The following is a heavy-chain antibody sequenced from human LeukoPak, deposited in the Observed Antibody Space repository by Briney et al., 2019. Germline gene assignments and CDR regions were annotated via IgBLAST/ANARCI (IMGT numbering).Heavy chain of an antibody. CDR3: AKLGDGSSPYYYMDV. CDR2: LTGSGGST. D-gene: IGHD6-6*01. V-gene: IGHV3-23*01. CDR1: GFTFSSYA. Sequence: GGSLRLSCAASGFTFSSYAMTWVRQAPGKGLEWVSSLTGSGGSTYYADSVKGRFTISRDNSKNTLSLQMNSLRAEDTAVYYCAKLGDGSSPYYYMDVWGKGTTVTVSS. J-gene: IGHJ6*03.